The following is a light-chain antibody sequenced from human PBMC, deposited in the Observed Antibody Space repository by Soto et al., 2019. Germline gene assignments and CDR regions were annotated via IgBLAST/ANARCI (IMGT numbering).Light chain of an antibody. V-gene: IGLV1-40*01. Sequence: QLVLTQPPSVTGAPGQRVTISCTGSSSNIGAGYDVHWYQQLPGTAPKRLIYGNSNRPSGVPDRFSGSKSGTSASLAITGLQDEDEADYYCQSYDSSLSVVFGGGTKLTVL. CDR3: QSYDSSLSVV. CDR1: SSNIGAGYD. CDR2: GNS. J-gene: IGLJ2*01.